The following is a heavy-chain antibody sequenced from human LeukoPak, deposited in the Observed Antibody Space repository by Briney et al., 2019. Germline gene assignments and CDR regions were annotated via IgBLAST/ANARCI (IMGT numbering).Heavy chain of an antibody. D-gene: IGHD3-10*01. J-gene: IGHJ5*02. CDR1: GDSVSSNSAA. V-gene: IGHV6-1*01. CDR2: TYYRSKWYN. Sequence: SQNLTLTCAISGDSVSSNSAAWNWIRQSPSRGLEWLGRTYYRSKWYNDYAVSVKSRISINPDTSKNQFSLQLNSVTAADTAVYYCARAYYYGSGRVGWFDPWGQGTLVTVSS. CDR3: ARAYYYGSGRVGWFDP.